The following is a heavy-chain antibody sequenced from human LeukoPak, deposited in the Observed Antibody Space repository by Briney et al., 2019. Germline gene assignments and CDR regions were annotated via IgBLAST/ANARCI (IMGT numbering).Heavy chain of an antibody. Sequence: PSETLSLTCTGSGGSITSYYWTWIRQPPGKGLEWIGYIYYSGSTNYNPSLKSRVTISVDTSKNQFSLKLNSVTAADTAVYYCARDLGKSIPAVMAWAYWGQGTLVTVSS. CDR1: GGSITSYY. V-gene: IGHV4-59*01. J-gene: IGHJ4*02. CDR2: IYYSGST. CDR3: ARDLGKSIPAVMAWAY. D-gene: IGHD2-8*01.